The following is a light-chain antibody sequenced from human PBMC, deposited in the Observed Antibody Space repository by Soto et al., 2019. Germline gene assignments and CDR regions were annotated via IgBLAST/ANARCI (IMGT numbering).Light chain of an antibody. Sequence: IQMHPSPSSLSASVGDRITITCRASQSISRYVNWYQHKPGKAPKFLINAASSLERGVPSRFSGGGSGTEFTLTISSLQPDDVATYYCQQYNSYSPRTFGQGTKVDIK. J-gene: IGKJ1*01. V-gene: IGKV1-5*01. CDR3: QQYNSYSPRT. CDR1: QSISRY. CDR2: AAS.